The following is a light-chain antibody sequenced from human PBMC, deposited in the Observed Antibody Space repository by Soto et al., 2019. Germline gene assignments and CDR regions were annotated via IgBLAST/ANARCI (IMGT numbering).Light chain of an antibody. CDR2: GAS. CDR3: QQYNNWTRK. Sequence: TVMTQSPATLSVSPGERATLSCRASQSVRSNLAWYQQKPGQAPRLLIYGASTRATDVPARFSGSGSGTEFTLTISSLQSEDFAVYYCQQYNNWTRKFGQGTKV. J-gene: IGKJ1*01. V-gene: IGKV3-15*01. CDR1: QSVRSN.